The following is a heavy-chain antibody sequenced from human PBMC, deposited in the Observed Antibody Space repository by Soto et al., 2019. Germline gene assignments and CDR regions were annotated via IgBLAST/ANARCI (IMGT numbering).Heavy chain of an antibody. CDR3: ARDPLYYVVWSGKPHRLDV. CDR1: GGSFSGYY. Sequence: PSETLSLTCAVYGGSFSGYYWSWIRQPPGKGLEWIGEINHSGSTNYNPSLKSRVTISVDTSKNQFSLKLSSVTAADTAVYYCARDPLYYVVWSGKPHRLDVWGQGTTVTVSS. CDR2: INHSGST. J-gene: IGHJ6*02. D-gene: IGHD3-3*01. V-gene: IGHV4-34*01.